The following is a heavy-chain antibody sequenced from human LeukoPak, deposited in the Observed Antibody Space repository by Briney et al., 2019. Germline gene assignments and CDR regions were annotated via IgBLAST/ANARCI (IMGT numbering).Heavy chain of an antibody. J-gene: IGHJ4*02. V-gene: IGHV3-23*01. CDR2: ISGSGGST. D-gene: IGHD3-10*01. CDR1: GFTFSSYA. CDR3: ARDGEPMDYGSGSPSIDY. Sequence: GGSLRLSCAASGFTFSSYAMSWVRQAPGKGLEWVSAISGSGGSTYYADSVKGRFTISRDNSKNTPYLQMNSLRAEDTAVYYCARDGEPMDYGSGSPSIDYWGQGTLVTVSS.